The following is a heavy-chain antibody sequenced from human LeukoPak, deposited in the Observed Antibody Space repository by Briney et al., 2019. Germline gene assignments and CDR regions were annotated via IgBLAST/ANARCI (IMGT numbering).Heavy chain of an antibody. V-gene: IGHV1-69*02. CDR2: IIPILGIA. J-gene: IGHJ6*02. D-gene: IGHD2-2*02. CDR1: GGTFSSYT. Sequence: GASVKLSCKASGGTFSSYTISWVRQAPGQGLEWMGRIIPILGIANYDQKFPGRVTITADKSTSTAYMELSSLRSEDTAVYYCAREPSRYCSSTSCYTSDRGMDVWGQGTTVTVSS. CDR3: AREPSRYCSSTSCYTSDRGMDV.